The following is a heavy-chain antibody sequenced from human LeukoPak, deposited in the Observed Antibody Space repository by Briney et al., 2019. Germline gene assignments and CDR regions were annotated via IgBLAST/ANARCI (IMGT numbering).Heavy chain of an antibody. CDR3: ARSTAFDY. CDR2: IYNGGST. J-gene: IGHJ4*02. Sequence: GGSPRLSCAASGFPVSDNYMTWVRQAPGKGLEWVSVIYNGGSTNYADSVKGRFTISRDNSKNALYLQMNSLRAEDTAIYYCARSTAFDYWGQGALVTASS. V-gene: IGHV3-53*01. CDR1: GFPVSDNY. D-gene: IGHD2-2*01.